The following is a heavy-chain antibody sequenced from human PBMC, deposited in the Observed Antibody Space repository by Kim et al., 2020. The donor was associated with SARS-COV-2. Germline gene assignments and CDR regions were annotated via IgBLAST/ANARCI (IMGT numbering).Heavy chain of an antibody. CDR1: GGSISSSSYY. CDR3: ARHGKGWGLGGPYYYYGMDV. Sequence: SETLSLTCTVSGGSISSSSYYWGWIRQPPGKGLEWIGSIYYSGSTYYNPSLKSRVTISVDTSKNQFSLKLSSVTAADTAVYYCARHGKGWGLGGPYYYYGMDVWGQGTTVTVSS. V-gene: IGHV4-39*01. D-gene: IGHD2-21*02. CDR2: IYYSGST. J-gene: IGHJ6*02.